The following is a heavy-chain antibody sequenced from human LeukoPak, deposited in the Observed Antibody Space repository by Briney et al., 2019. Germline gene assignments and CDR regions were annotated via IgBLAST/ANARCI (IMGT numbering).Heavy chain of an antibody. CDR2: VYYSGST. CDR3: VRAGRSGWGYDY. V-gene: IGHV4-59*01. Sequence: SETLSLTCTVSGASISSYYWSWIRQPPGKGLEWIGYVYYSGSTKYNPSLKSRVTISVDTSKNQFSLKLSSVTAADTAVYYCVRAGRSGWGYDYWGQGTLVTVSS. J-gene: IGHJ4*02. D-gene: IGHD6-19*01. CDR1: GASISSYY.